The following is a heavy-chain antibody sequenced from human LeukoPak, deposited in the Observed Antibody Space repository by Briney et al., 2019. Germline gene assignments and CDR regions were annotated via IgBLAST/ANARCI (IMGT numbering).Heavy chain of an antibody. J-gene: IGHJ5*02. Sequence: SETLSLTCAVSGGSFSGYYWSWIRQPPGKGLEWIAEINRSGSTNYNPSLESRVTISVDTSKNQFSLKLSSVTAADTAVYYCATDTSYCSSTSCFNNWFDPWGQGTLVTVSS. D-gene: IGHD2-2*01. CDR3: ATDTSYCSSTSCFNNWFDP. CDR1: GGSFSGYY. V-gene: IGHV4-34*01. CDR2: INRSGST.